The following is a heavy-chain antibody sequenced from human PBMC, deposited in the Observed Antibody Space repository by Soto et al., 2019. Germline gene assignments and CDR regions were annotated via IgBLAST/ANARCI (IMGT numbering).Heavy chain of an antibody. J-gene: IGHJ3*02. CDR1: GFIFSTYS. V-gene: IGHV3-23*01. CDR2: ISGSGGST. Sequence: EVQLLESGGGLVQPGGSLRISCAASGFIFSTYSMTWVRQAPGKGLEWVSTISGSGGSTYYIDSVKGRYTISRDNSKNTLYLQMNSLRADDTAVYYFAKDWTSIWGQGTMVTVSS. CDR3: AKDWTSI. D-gene: IGHD3-3*01.